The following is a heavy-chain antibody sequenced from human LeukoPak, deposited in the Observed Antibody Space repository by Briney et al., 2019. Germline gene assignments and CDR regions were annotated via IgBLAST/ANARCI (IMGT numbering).Heavy chain of an antibody. CDR2: IKQDGSEK. Sequence: GGSLRLSCAASGFTFSSYSMNWVRQAPGKGLEWVANIKQDGSEKYYVDSVKGRFTISRDNAKNSLYLQMNSLRAEDTAVYYCARDLDNGDVIDYWGQGTLVTVSS. J-gene: IGHJ4*02. CDR1: GFTFSSYS. D-gene: IGHD4-17*01. V-gene: IGHV3-7*01. CDR3: ARDLDNGDVIDY.